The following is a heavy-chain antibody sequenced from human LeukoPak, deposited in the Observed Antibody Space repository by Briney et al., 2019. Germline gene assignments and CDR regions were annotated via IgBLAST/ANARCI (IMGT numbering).Heavy chain of an antibody. D-gene: IGHD1-1*01. CDR1: GYTLTELS. CDR2: FDPEDGET. Sequence: ASVKVSCKVSGYTLTELSMHWVRQAPGKGLEWMGGFDPEDGETIYAQKFQGRVTMTEDTSTDTAYTELSSLRSEDTAVYYCATEERIGSHFDYWGQGTLVTVSS. V-gene: IGHV1-24*01. J-gene: IGHJ4*02. CDR3: ATEERIGSHFDY.